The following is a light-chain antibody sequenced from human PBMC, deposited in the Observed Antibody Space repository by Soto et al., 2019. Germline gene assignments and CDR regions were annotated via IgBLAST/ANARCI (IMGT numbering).Light chain of an antibody. V-gene: IGLV2-18*02. CDR2: NVN. Sequence: QSALIQPPSVSGSPGQSVTISCTGTSSDVGSYDYVSWSQHHPGTVPKPMIYNVNSQPSGVPGRFSGSRSGNMASMTISRLQAEDEAGYYCNSYTSSASPWVFGGGTKLTVL. CDR3: NSYTSSASPWV. J-gene: IGLJ3*02. CDR1: SSDVGSYDY.